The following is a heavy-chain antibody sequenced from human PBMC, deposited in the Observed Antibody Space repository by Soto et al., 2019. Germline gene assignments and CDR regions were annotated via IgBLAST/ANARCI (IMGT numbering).Heavy chain of an antibody. V-gene: IGHV3-30*18. D-gene: IGHD2-2*01. J-gene: IGHJ6*02. CDR1: GFTFSSYG. CDR3: AKGRTSGSTSCYDYYGMDV. CDR2: ISYDGSNK. Sequence: PGGFLRLSCAASGFTFSSYGMHWVRQAPGKGLEWVAVISYDGSNKYYADSVKGRFTISRDNSKNTLYLQMNSLRAEDTAVYYCAKGRTSGSTSCYDYYGMDVWGQGTTVTVSS.